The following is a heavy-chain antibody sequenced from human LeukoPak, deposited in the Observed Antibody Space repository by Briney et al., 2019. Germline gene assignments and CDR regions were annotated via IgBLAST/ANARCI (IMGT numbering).Heavy chain of an antibody. CDR1: GFTFGDYY. CDR2: ISSSGGAI. V-gene: IGHV3-11*01. Sequence: GGSLRLSCAASGFTFGDYYMSWIRQAPGKGLEWVSYISSSGGAIYFADSVKGRFTIARDNAKKSLHLQMNSLRAEDTAVYYCARDGDSGSYYIDYWGQGTLVTVSS. D-gene: IGHD3-10*01. CDR3: ARDGDSGSYYIDY. J-gene: IGHJ4*02.